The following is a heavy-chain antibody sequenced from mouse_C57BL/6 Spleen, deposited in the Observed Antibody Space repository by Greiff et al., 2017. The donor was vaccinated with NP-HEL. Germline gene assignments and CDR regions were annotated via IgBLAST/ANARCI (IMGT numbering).Heavy chain of an antibody. J-gene: IGHJ1*03. CDR3: ARHKNGAFYYYGSSWYFDV. Sequence: QVQLQQSGAELVKPGASVKLSCKASGYTFTEYTIHWVKQRSGQGLEWIGWFYPGSGSIKYNEKFKDKATLTADKSSSTVYMELSRLTSEDSAVYFCARHKNGAFYYYGSSWYFDVWGTGTTVTVSS. D-gene: IGHD1-1*01. CDR1: GYTFTEYT. V-gene: IGHV1-62-2*01. CDR2: FYPGSGSI.